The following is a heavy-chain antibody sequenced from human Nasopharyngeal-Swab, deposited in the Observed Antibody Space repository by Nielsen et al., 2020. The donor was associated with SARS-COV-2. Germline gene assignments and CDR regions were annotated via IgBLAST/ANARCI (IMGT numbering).Heavy chain of an antibody. J-gene: IGHJ6*02. V-gene: IGHV3-21*01. Sequence: GESLQISWAASGFAFNNYNFNWVRQAPGKGLEWVSSISSSSSYIYYADSVKGRFTISRDNAKNSLYLQMNSLRAEDTAVYYCARGGLDYDFWSAYCMDVWGQGTTVTVSS. D-gene: IGHD3-3*01. CDR2: ISSSSSYI. CDR3: ARGGLDYDFWSAYCMDV. CDR1: GFAFNNYN.